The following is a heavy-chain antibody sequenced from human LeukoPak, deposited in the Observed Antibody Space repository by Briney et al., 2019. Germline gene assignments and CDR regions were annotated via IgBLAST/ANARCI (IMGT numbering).Heavy chain of an antibody. CDR3: ARGLRYGDNGYYFDY. D-gene: IGHD4-23*01. CDR1: GGSISSGGYS. Sequence: PSETLSLTCTVSGGSISSGGYSWSWIRQHPGKGLGWIGYINYSGRTHYNPSLKSRVTISVDTSNNQFSLKLSSVTAADTAVYYCARGLRYGDNGYYFDYWGQGTLVTVSS. V-gene: IGHV4-31*03. J-gene: IGHJ4*02. CDR2: INYSGRT.